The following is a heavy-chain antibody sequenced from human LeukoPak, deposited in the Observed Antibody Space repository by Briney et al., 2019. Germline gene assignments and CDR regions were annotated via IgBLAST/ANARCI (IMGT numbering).Heavy chain of an antibody. CDR2: ITDSSGVV. V-gene: IGHV3-48*04. D-gene: IGHD6-13*01. CDR3: VRDVAAGFDY. CDR1: GFTFSTYT. Sequence: GGSLRLSCAASGFTFSTYTMNWVRQAPGKGLEWVSYITDSSGVVYYADSVKGRFTISRDNAKNSLYLQMNSLRAEDTAVYYCVRDVAAGFDYWGQGTLVTVSS. J-gene: IGHJ4*02.